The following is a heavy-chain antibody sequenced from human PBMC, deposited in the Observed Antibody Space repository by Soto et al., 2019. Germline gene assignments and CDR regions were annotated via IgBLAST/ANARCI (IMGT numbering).Heavy chain of an antibody. CDR1: GGSISSRGYY. CDR3: AGGNDYAKIGY. Sequence: PSETLSLTCTVSGGSISSRGYYCSWIRQFPGKGLEWIGYISYSESTDYNPSLKSRVTISADTSKNQFSLKLSSVTAADTAVYYCAGGNDYAKIGYWGQGAQVTVS. J-gene: IGHJ4*02. CDR2: ISYSEST. D-gene: IGHD4-17*01. V-gene: IGHV4-31*03.